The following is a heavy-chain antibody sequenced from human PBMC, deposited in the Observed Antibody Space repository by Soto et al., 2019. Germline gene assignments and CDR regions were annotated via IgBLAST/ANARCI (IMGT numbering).Heavy chain of an antibody. V-gene: IGHV6-1*01. CDR1: GDSVSSNSAA. Sequence: SQTLSLTCAISGDSVSSNSAAWNWIRQSPSRGLEWLGRTYYRSKWYNDYAVSVKSRITINPDTSKNQFSLQLNSVTPEDTAVYYCAREEGSGSVYYYYGMDVWGQGTTVTVSS. CDR2: TYYRSKWYN. CDR3: AREEGSGSVYYYYGMDV. D-gene: IGHD6-25*01. J-gene: IGHJ6*02.